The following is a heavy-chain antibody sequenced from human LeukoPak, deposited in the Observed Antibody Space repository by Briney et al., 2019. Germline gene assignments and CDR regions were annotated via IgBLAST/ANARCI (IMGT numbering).Heavy chain of an antibody. D-gene: IGHD3-9*01. CDR1: GGFHSQYY. J-gene: IGHJ3*02. CDR3: AREGTYDILTGYSTSFDSFDI. CDR2: ICYSWCT. Sequence: SETLSLTCTVSGGFHSQYYWNWLREFPGKGLEGIGYICYSWCTNYSPSIESRVTISVDPSKTQFSLKVISVTAADAAVYYCAREGTYDILTGYSTSFDSFDIWGQGKMVTVSS. V-gene: IGHV4-59*01.